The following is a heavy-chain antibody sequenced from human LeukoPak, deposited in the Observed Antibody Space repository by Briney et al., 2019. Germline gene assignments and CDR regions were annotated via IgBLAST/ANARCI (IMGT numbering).Heavy chain of an antibody. Sequence: SETLSLTCTVSGGSISSYYWSWIRQPPGKGLEWIGYIYYSGSTNYNPSLKSRVTISLDTSKDQFSLKLSSVTAADTAVYYCARDYYDSSGYYVFDYWGQGTLVTVSS. CDR3: ARDYYDSSGYYVFDY. CDR2: IYYSGST. D-gene: IGHD3-22*01. CDR1: GGSISSYY. J-gene: IGHJ4*02. V-gene: IGHV4-59*12.